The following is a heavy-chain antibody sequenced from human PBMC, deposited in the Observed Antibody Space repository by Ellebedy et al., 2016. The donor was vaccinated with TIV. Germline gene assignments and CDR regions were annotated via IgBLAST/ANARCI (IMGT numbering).Heavy chain of an antibody. CDR2: ISGGGDST. J-gene: IGHJ6*03. V-gene: IGHV3-23*01. CDR1: GFTFSSYA. CDR3: AKDPYFYYYMDV. Sequence: GGSLRLXXAASGFTFSSYAMSWVRQAPGKGLECVSSISGGGDSTYYADSVKGRFTISRDNSKNTLYLQMNSLRAEDTAVYYCAKDPYFYYYMDVWGKGTTVTVSS.